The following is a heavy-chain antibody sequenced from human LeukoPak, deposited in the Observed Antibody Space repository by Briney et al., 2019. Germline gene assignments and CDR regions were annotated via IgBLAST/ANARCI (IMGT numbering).Heavy chain of an antibody. Sequence: GGSLRLSCAASGFTFSDYWMTWVRQAPENGLEWVANIKEDGSVEHYVDSVKGRFAISRDNAKNSLYLQLNSLRAEDTAVYYCARDIGLRKAAPPGWFDPWGQGALVTVSS. D-gene: IGHD6-6*01. CDR1: GFTFSDYW. CDR3: ARDIGLRKAAPPGWFDP. V-gene: IGHV3-7*01. CDR2: IKEDGSVE. J-gene: IGHJ5*02.